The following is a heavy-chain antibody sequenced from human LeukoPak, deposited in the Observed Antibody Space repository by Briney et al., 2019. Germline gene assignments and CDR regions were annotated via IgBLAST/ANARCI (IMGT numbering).Heavy chain of an antibody. D-gene: IGHD1-26*01. CDR3: ARLRGAPTRDYFDY. J-gene: IGHJ4*02. CDR2: IWYDGSNK. V-gene: IGHV3-33*01. Sequence: GGSLRLSCAASGFTFSDYGMHWVRQAPGKGLEWVAVIWYDGSNKYYADSVKGRFTISRGNSKNTLYLQMNSLRAEDTAVYYCARLRGAPTRDYFDYWGQGTLVTVSS. CDR1: GFTFSDYG.